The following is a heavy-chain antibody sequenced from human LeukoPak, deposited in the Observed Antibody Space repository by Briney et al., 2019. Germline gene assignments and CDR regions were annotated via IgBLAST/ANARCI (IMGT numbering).Heavy chain of an antibody. J-gene: IGHJ6*02. CDR1: GFTFSSYA. CDR2: IKQDGSDT. Sequence: GGSLRLSCAASGFTFSSYAMSWVRQAPGKGLEWLANIKQDGSDTHYVDSVKGRFTISRDNSKNSLYLQMNSLRADDTAVYYCARDFSATAGLDVWGQGTTVTVSS. CDR3: ARDFSATAGLDV. V-gene: IGHV3-7*03. D-gene: IGHD1-26*01.